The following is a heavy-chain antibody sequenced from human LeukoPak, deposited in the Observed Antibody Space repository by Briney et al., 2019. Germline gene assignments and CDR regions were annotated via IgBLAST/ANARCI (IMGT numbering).Heavy chain of an antibody. J-gene: IGHJ4*02. CDR1: GYTFTSYA. V-gene: IGHV1-3*03. CDR3: ARARTISSNWGIDY. Sequence: ASVKVSCKASGYTFTSYAMNWVRQAPGQRLEWMGWINCGNGNTKYSQEFQGRVTITTDTSASTTYMHLSSLRSEDMAVYYCARARTISSNWGIDYWGQGTLVTVSS. D-gene: IGHD6-13*01. CDR2: INCGNGNT.